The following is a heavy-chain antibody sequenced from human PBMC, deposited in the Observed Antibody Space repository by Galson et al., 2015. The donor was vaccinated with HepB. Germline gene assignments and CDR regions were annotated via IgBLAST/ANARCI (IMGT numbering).Heavy chain of an antibody. Sequence: SLRLSCEASGFTFSSYAMHWVRQAPGKGLEWVAVISYDGSNKYYADSVKGRFTISRDNSKNTLYLQMNSLRAEDTAVYYCARDAKQWLVRGFVGYWGQGTLVTVSS. CDR3: ARDAKQWLVRGFVGY. D-gene: IGHD6-19*01. CDR2: ISYDGSNK. V-gene: IGHV3-30*04. J-gene: IGHJ4*02. CDR1: GFTFSSYA.